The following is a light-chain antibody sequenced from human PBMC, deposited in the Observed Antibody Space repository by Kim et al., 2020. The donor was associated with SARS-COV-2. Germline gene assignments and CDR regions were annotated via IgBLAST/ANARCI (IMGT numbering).Light chain of an antibody. CDR3: QQYVVSPWT. Sequence: LSPGERASPSCRASESLISSYLAWYQQKPGQTPRLLIYGASSRAAGIPDRFSGSGSGTDFTLIINRLEPEDFAEYYCQQYVVSPWTFGQGTKVEIK. V-gene: IGKV3-20*01. J-gene: IGKJ1*01. CDR2: GAS. CDR1: ESLISSY.